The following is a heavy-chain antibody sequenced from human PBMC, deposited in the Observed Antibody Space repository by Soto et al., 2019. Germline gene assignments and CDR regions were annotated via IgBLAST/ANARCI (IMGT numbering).Heavy chain of an antibody. V-gene: IGHV3-21*01. Sequence: GGSLRLSCAASGFTFSSYSMNWVRQAPGQGLEWVSSISSSGSYIYYEDSVKGRFTISRDNAKNTLYLQMNSLRAEDTAVYYCARGSSSPANWFDPWGQGTLVTVSS. CDR2: ISSSGSYI. J-gene: IGHJ5*02. CDR1: GFTFSSYS. D-gene: IGHD6-6*01. CDR3: ARGSSSPANWFDP.